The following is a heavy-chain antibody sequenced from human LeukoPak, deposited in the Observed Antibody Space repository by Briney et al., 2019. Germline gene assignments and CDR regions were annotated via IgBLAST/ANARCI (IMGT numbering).Heavy chain of an antibody. CDR1: GYTFTSYD. J-gene: IGHJ6*02. Sequence: GASVKVSCKASGYTFTSYDINWVRQATGQGLEWMGWMNPNSGNTGYAQKFQGRVTMTRNTSISTAYMELSSLRSEDTAVYYCARYFSSGWLDYYYYAMDVWGQGTTVTVSS. CDR2: MNPNSGNT. V-gene: IGHV1-8*01. CDR3: ARYFSSGWLDYYYYAMDV. D-gene: IGHD6-19*01.